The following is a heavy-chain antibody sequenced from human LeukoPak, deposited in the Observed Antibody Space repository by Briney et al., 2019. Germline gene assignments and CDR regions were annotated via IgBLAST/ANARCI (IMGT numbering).Heavy chain of an antibody. J-gene: IGHJ4*02. CDR2: IKQDGSEK. Sequence: GGSLRLSCAASGLTFSSYWMSWVRQAPGKGLEWVANIKQDGSEKYYVDSVKGRFTISRDNAKNSLYLQMNSLRAEDTAVYYCAKDWYSSSWYFDYWGQGTLVTVSS. CDR1: GLTFSSYW. CDR3: AKDWYSSSWYFDY. D-gene: IGHD6-13*01. V-gene: IGHV3-7*01.